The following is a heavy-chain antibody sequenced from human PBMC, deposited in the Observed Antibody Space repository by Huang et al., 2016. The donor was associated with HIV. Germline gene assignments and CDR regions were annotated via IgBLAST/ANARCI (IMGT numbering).Heavy chain of an antibody. Sequence: QVQLEQWGAGLLKASETLSLTCAVYGGSFSGYYWNWLRQAPGKGLEWVGEINHGANTKYKPTLKSGVNMSVDTSKSQFSLYLTSLSAADTGTYFCARRYNSRRDYWGRGTLVTVYS. CDR2: INHGANT. CDR1: GGSFSGYY. CDR3: ARRYNSRRDY. J-gene: IGHJ4*02. D-gene: IGHD3-22*01. V-gene: IGHV4-34*02.